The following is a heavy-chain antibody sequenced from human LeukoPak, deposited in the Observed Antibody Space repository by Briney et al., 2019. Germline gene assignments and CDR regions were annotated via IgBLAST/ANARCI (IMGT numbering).Heavy chain of an antibody. J-gene: IGHJ4*02. Sequence: PGGSLRLSCAASGFTFSSNYMSWVRQAPGKGLEWVSVLYGGGSTYYSDYVKGRFSISRDNSKNTLYLQMNSLGGEDTAVYYCARGGTPGYSTGWIDYWGQGTLVTVSS. D-gene: IGHD6-19*01. V-gene: IGHV3-53*05. CDR1: GFTFSSNY. CDR2: LYGGGST. CDR3: ARGGTPGYSTGWIDY.